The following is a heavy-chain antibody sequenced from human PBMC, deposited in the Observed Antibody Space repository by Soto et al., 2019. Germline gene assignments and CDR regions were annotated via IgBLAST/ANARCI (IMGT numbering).Heavy chain of an antibody. CDR2: ISHGATRK. Sequence: GGSLRLSCAASRFSFSDYGMHWVRRAPGKGLEWVAGISHGATRKSYSDSVKGRFIISRDNSKKMLYLQLNSLRREVTAVYYCAEDWVGVSNRYQLDYWGQGTLVTVSS. V-gene: IGHV3-30*18. CDR3: AEDWVGVSNRYQLDY. J-gene: IGHJ4*02. D-gene: IGHD2-8*01. CDR1: RFSFSDYG.